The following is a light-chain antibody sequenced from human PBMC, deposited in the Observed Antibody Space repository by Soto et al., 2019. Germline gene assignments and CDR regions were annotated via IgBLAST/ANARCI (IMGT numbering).Light chain of an antibody. CDR1: NIGTRN. Sequence: SYELTQPLSVSVPLGQTASITCGGNNIGTRNIHWYQQKPRQAPVLVVYMDSNRPSGIPERFSGSNSGNTATLTISRAQAGDEADYYCHVWDSSTAVFGGGTKLTVL. CDR3: HVWDSSTAV. V-gene: IGLV3-9*01. CDR2: MDS. J-gene: IGLJ3*02.